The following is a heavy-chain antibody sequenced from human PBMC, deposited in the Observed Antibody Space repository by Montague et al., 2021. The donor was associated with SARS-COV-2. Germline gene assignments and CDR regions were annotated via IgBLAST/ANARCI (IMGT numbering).Heavy chain of an antibody. CDR2: IFYTGSV. Sequence: SETLSLTCAVSGDSVSSCNYIWARIRQPPGQGLVWIGSIFYTGSVEYNVSLRIRVTMSAATSNNHFSLRPVSATAADTAVYFCARQNYRSGTQNGLGGNWFDPWGQGTLVTVSS. CDR1: GDSVSSCNYI. D-gene: IGHD3-10*01. J-gene: IGHJ5*02. CDR3: ARQNYRSGTQNGLGGNWFDP. V-gene: IGHV4-39*01.